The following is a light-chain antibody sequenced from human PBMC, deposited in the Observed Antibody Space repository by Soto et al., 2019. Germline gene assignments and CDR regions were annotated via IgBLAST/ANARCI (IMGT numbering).Light chain of an antibody. Sequence: EIVLTQSSATLSLSPGERATLSCRASQSVSSSYLAWYQQKPGLAPRLLIYDASSRATGIPDRFSGSGSGTDFTLTISRLEPEDFAVYYCQQYGSSPSITFGQGTRLEIK. J-gene: IGKJ5*01. CDR2: DAS. CDR1: QSVSSSY. V-gene: IGKV3D-20*01. CDR3: QQYGSSPSIT.